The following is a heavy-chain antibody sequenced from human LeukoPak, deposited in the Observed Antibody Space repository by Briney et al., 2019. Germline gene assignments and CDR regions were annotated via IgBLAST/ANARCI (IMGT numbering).Heavy chain of an antibody. D-gene: IGHD2-2*01. V-gene: IGHV4-39*01. CDR3: ARRGCSRLSCYLFGWDY. CDR2: TNFSRST. Sequence: SETLSLTCTVSGGSISSGNYYWSWIRQPAGKGLEWIGSTNFSRSTYYNPSLKSRVTISVDTSKNQFSLNLSSVTAADTAVFYCARRGCSRLSCYLFGWDYWGQGILVTVSS. J-gene: IGHJ4*02. CDR1: GGSISSGNYY.